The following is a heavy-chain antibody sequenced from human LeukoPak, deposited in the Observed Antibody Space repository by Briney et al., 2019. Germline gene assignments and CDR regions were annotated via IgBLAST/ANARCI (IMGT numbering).Heavy chain of an antibody. CDR2: ISAYNGNT. D-gene: IGHD1-7*01. V-gene: IGHV1-18*01. CDR3: ARVGTGTTPRYYYYMDV. CDR1: GYTFTSYG. J-gene: IGHJ6*03. Sequence: ASVKVSCKASGYTFTSYGISWVRQAPGQGLEWMGWISAYNGNTNYAQKLQGRVTKTTDTSTSTAYMELRSLRSDDTAVYYCARVGTGTTPRYYYYMDVWGKGTTVTVSS.